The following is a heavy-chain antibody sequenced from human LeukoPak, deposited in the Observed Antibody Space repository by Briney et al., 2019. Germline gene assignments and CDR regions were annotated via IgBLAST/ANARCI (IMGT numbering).Heavy chain of an antibody. CDR1: GFTFTTYW. J-gene: IGHJ5*02. D-gene: IGHD3-10*01. CDR2: IKQDGSEQ. CDR3: ARPLMYYYGSETYFWFDP. Sequence: GGTLRLSCAASGFTFTTYWMGWVRQAPGKGLEWVANIKQDGSEQYYVDSVKGRFTISRDNAKNSLSLQMNSLRAEDTAVYYCARPLMYYYGSETYFWFDPWGQGTLVTVSS. V-gene: IGHV3-7*01.